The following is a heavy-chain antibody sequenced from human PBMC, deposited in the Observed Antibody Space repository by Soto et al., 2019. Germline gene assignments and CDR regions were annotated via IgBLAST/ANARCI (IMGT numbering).Heavy chain of an antibody. CDR2: VSSSSSHI. CDR3: ARGISHYVVVVPAALDV. D-gene: IGHD2-2*01. V-gene: IGHV3-21*01. Sequence: GGFLRLSCAASGFTFSRYSMNWVRQAPGKGLEWVSSVSSSSSHIYYADSVKGRFTISRDNADNSLYLQMNSLRADDTAVYFCARGISHYVVVVPAALDVWGQGTTVTVSS. J-gene: IGHJ6*02. CDR1: GFTFSRYS.